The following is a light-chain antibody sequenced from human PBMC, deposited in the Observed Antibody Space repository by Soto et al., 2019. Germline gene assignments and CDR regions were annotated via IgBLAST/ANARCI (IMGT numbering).Light chain of an antibody. V-gene: IGKV3-20*01. Sequence: ENVLTQSPGTLSLSPGETATLSCRASQTVSSYLTWYQQRPGQAPRLLISGASRRATGIPDRFSGSGSGTDFTLTISRLEPEDFALYYCQQYGTSPITFGLGTRLEIK. CDR2: GAS. CDR3: QQYGTSPIT. J-gene: IGKJ5*01. CDR1: QTVSSY.